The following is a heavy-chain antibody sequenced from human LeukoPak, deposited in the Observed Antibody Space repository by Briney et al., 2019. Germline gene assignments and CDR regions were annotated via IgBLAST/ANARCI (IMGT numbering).Heavy chain of an antibody. CDR2: IYYSGST. J-gene: IGHJ3*01. V-gene: IGHV4-59*01. CDR1: GGSFSGYY. D-gene: IGHD3-16*01. Sequence: PSETLSLTCAVYGGSFSGYYWSWIRQPPGKGLEWIGDIYYSGSTNYNPSLKSRVTISVDTSKNQFSLTLSSVTAADTAVFYCARTTLGSFDLWGQGTMVTVSS. CDR3: ARTTLGSFDL.